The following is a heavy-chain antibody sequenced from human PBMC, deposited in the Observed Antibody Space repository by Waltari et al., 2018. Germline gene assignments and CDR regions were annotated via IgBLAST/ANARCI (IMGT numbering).Heavy chain of an antibody. CDR3: ARDRGRGLYLDT. CDR2: VHGSGRT. J-gene: IGHJ4*02. D-gene: IGHD2-15*01. Sequence: QLQLQESGPGLVKPSGTLSLTCGVSGDSITSPYLWNWVRQSPQKGLEWLGQVHGSGRTNYHPSFASRVTISLDTSRNQCTLMLTSATAADTAIYYCARDRGRGLYLDTWGPGTLVTVSP. CDR1: GDSITSPYL. V-gene: IGHV4-4*02.